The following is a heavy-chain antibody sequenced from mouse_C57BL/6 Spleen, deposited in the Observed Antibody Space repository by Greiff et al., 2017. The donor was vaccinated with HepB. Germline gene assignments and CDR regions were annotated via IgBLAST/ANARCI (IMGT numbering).Heavy chain of an antibody. CDR1: GYTFTSYW. J-gene: IGHJ3*01. Sequence: QVQLQQSGAELVKPGASVKLSCKASGYTFTSYWMQWVKQRPGQGLEWIGEIDPSDSYTNYNQKFKGKATLTVDTSSSTAYMQLSSLTSEDSAVYYCGREGGDYDGDWGQGTLVTVSA. D-gene: IGHD2-4*01. V-gene: IGHV1-50*01. CDR3: GREGGDYDGD. CDR2: IDPSDSYT.